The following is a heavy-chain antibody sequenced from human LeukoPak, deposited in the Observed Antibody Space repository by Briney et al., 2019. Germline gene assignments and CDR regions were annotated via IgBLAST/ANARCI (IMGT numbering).Heavy chain of an antibody. D-gene: IGHD6-19*01. J-gene: IGHJ5*02. CDR3: ARQEYSSGWYAGDNWFDP. CDR1: GGSISSYY. V-gene: IGHV4-59*08. CDR2: IYYSGST. Sequence: SETLSLTCTVSGGSISSYYWSWIRQPPGKGLEWIGYIYYSGSTNYNPSLKSRVTISVDTSKNQFSLKPSSVTAADTAVYYCARQEYSSGWYAGDNWFDPWGQGTLVTVSS.